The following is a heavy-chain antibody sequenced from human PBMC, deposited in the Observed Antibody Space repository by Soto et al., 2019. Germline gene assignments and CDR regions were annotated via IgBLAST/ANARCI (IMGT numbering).Heavy chain of an antibody. CDR1: GGSIGTYY. J-gene: IGHJ5*02. Sequence: PSETLSLTCTVSGGSIGTYYWGWIRQPPGKGLEWIGYIHYSRSTNYSPSLKSRITISVDTSKNQFSLKLSSVTAADAAVYYCAREDYYGSGRFDPWGQGTLVTVSS. D-gene: IGHD3-10*01. CDR2: IHYSRST. CDR3: AREDYYGSGRFDP. V-gene: IGHV4-59*01.